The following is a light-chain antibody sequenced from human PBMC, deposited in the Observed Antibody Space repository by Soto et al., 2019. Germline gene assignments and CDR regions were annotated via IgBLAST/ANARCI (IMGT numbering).Light chain of an antibody. Sequence: DIQMTQSPSSVSSSVGDRVTITCRACQDIRTWLAWYQQKPGKAPILLIYGASTLHSGVPSRFSGSGSGTDFTLTISSLQPEDFATYYCQQTNSFPLTFGGGTKVEIK. CDR3: QQTNSFPLT. CDR1: QDIRTW. V-gene: IGKV1-12*01. CDR2: GAS. J-gene: IGKJ4*01.